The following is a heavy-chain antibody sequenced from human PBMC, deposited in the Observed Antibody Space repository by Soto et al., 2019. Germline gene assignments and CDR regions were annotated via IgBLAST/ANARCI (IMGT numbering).Heavy chain of an antibody. CDR2: ISVYNAYT. D-gene: IGHD7-27*01. V-gene: IGHV1-18*01. Sequence: QVQLVQAGAQVKKPGASVKVSCKASGYTFTSYGISWVRQAPGQGLEWMGWISVYNAYTNYAQKFQDRITLTTDTSTPTAYMELRSLRSDDTAVYSCARGLGIHFDLWGQGTPVTVSS. J-gene: IGHJ4*02. CDR1: GYTFTSYG. CDR3: ARGLGIHFDL.